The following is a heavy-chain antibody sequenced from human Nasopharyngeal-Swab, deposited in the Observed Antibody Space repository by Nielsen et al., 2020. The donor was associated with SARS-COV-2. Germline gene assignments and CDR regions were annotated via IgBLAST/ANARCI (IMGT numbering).Heavy chain of an antibody. D-gene: IGHD6-19*01. CDR1: GFTFSSYG. J-gene: IGHJ4*02. CDR3: ATEGVGDAYNSDWFDW. CDR2: IWYDGSNK. Sequence: GGSLRLSCAASGFTFSSYGMHWVRQAPGKGLEWVAVIWYDGSNKYYADSVKGRFTVSRDNPKNTLYLQMNSLRAEDTAVYYCATEGVGDAYNSDWFDWWGQGTLVTVSS. V-gene: IGHV3-33*03.